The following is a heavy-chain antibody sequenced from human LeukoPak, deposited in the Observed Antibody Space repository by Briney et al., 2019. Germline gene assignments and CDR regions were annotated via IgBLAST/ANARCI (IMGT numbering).Heavy chain of an antibody. CDR2: ISSSSSNI. CDR3: ASWSSSGWVDY. Sequence: GGSLRLSCAASGFTFSSYSMNRVRQAPGKGLEWVSSISSSSSNIYYADSVKGRFTVSSDNAKNSLYLQMNSLRVEDTAVYYCASWSSSGWVDYWGQGTLVTVSS. V-gene: IGHV3-21*01. J-gene: IGHJ4*02. D-gene: IGHD6-19*01. CDR1: GFTFSSYS.